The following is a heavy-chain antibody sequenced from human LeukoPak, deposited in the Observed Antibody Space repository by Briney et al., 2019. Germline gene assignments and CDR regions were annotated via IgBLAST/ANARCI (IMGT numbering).Heavy chain of an antibody. J-gene: IGHJ6*03. D-gene: IGHD2-21*01. CDR2: IYPGDSDT. V-gene: IGHV5-51*01. CDR3: ARGCGGDCYSAHYYYYYMDV. Sequence: GESLKISCKGSGYSFTSYWIGWVRQMPGKGLEWMGIIYPGDSDTRYSPSFQGQVTIPADKSISTAYLQWSSLKASDTAMYYCARGCGGDCYSAHYYYYYMDVWGKGTTVTVSS. CDR1: GYSFTSYW.